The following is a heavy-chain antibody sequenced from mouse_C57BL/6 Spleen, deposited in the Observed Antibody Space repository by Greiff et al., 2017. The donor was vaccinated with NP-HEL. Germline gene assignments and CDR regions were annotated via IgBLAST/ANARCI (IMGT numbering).Heavy chain of an antibody. J-gene: IGHJ2*01. V-gene: IGHV5-9*01. CDR3: ARHEYYGSLDY. Sequence: DVMLVESGGGLVKPGGSLKLSCAASGFTFSSYTMSWVRQTPEKRLEWVATISGGGGNTYYPDSVKGRFTISRDNAKNTLYLQMSSLRSEDTALYYCARHEYYGSLDYWGQGTTLTVSS. D-gene: IGHD1-1*01. CDR2: ISGGGGNT. CDR1: GFTFSSYT.